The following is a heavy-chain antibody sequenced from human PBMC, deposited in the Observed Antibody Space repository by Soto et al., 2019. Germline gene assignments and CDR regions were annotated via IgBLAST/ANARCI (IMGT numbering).Heavy chain of an antibody. CDR1: GGSFSGYP. J-gene: IGHJ4*02. CDR2: ITHTGRP. V-gene: IGHV4-34*01. Sequence: SETLSLTCAVYGGSFSGYPWTWIRQPPGGGLDWIGEITHTGRPNYSPSLRSRVTMSVDTSKNQFSLEMRSVTAADTAVYYCARIPGSDYSDPHDYWAQGTLVTVSS. CDR3: ARIPGSDYSDPHDY. D-gene: IGHD4-17*01.